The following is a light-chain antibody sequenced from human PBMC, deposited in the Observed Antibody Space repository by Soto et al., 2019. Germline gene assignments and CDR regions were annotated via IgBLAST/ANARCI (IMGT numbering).Light chain of an antibody. V-gene: IGLV2-14*01. CDR3: SSYTTISTLEV. Sequence: QSALTQPASVSGSPGQSITISCTGTSSDVGGYNYVSWYQQHPGKAPKLMIYEVSNRPSGVSNRFSGSKSGNTASLTISGLQAEDDADYYCSSYTTISTLEVFGGGTQLTVL. CDR1: SSDVGGYNY. CDR2: EVS. J-gene: IGLJ3*02.